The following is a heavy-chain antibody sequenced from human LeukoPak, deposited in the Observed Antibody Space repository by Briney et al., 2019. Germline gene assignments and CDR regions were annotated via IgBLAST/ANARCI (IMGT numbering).Heavy chain of an antibody. CDR3: ARQGTAMVDY. Sequence: GASLKISCKGSGYSFTSYWIGWVRQMPGKGPEWLGIIYPGDSDTRYSPSFQGQVTTSADKSISTAYLQWSSLKASDTAMYYWARQGTAMVDYWGQGTLVTVSS. V-gene: IGHV5-51*01. J-gene: IGHJ4*02. CDR1: GYSFTSYW. CDR2: IYPGDSDT. D-gene: IGHD5-18*01.